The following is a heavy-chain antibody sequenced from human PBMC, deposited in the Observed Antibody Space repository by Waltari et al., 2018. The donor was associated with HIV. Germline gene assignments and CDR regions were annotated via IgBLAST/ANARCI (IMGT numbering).Heavy chain of an antibody. V-gene: IGHV1-2*02. CDR2: INPNSGGT. J-gene: IGHJ5*02. Sequence: QVQLVQSGAEVKKPGASVKVSCQASGYTFTGYYMPWVRQAPGQGLEWMGWINPNSGGTNYAQKFQGRVTMTRDTSISTAYMELSRLRSDDTAVYYCARDTPDAYYYDTSGYWSWGQGTLVTVSS. CDR1: GYTFTGYY. CDR3: ARDTPDAYYYDTSGYWS. D-gene: IGHD3-22*01.